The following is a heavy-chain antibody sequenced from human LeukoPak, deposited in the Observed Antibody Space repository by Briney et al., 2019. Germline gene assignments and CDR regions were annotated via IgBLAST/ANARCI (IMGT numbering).Heavy chain of an antibody. CDR3: AKDHYGSGSLFDY. D-gene: IGHD3-10*01. CDR2: ISGSGGST. V-gene: IGHV3-23*01. CDR1: GFSFHYYA. J-gene: IGHJ4*02. Sequence: GGSLRLSCAASGFSFHYYAMSWVRQAPGKGLEWVSAISGSGGSTYYADSVKGRFTISRDNSKNTLYLQMNSLRAEDTAVYYCAKDHYGSGSLFDYWGQGTLVTVSS.